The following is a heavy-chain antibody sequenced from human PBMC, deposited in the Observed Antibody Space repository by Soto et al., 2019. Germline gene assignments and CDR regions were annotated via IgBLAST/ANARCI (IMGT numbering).Heavy chain of an antibody. D-gene: IGHD3-16*01. Sequence: SETLSLTCTVSGGSISGYCWSWIRQPAGKGLEWIGRIYSSGSTNYNPSLNSRITMSVDTSKNQFSLKLSSVTAADTAVYYCARDRRGSQYGMVFSGQGTTVTVSS. V-gene: IGHV4-4*07. J-gene: IGHJ6*02. CDR3: ARDRRGSQYGMVF. CDR2: IYSSGST. CDR1: GGSISGYC.